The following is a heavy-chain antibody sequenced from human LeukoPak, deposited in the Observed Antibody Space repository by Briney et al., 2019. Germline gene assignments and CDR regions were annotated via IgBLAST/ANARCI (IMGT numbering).Heavy chain of an antibody. CDR2: INPSGGST. V-gene: IGHV1-46*01. CDR3: ARGAIDYYDSSGYYYRPLFDY. J-gene: IGHJ4*02. CDR1: GYTFTSYY. D-gene: IGHD3-22*01. Sequence: ASVKVFCKASGYTFTSYYMHWVRQAPGQGLEWMGIINPSGGSTSYAQKFQGRVTMTRDMSTSTVYMELSSLRSEDTAVYYCARGAIDYYDSSGYYYRPLFDYWGQGTLVTVSS.